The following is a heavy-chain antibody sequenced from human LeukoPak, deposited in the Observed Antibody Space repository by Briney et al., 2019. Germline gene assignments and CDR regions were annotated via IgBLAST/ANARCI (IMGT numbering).Heavy chain of an antibody. CDR1: GGSISSSSYY. V-gene: IGHV4-61*05. CDR3: ARGYCSSTSCYFLDWFDP. D-gene: IGHD2-2*01. J-gene: IGHJ5*02. Sequence: SETLSLTCTVSGGSISSSSYYWSWIRQPPGKGLEWIGYIYYSGSTNYNPSLKSRVTISVDTSKNQFSLKLSSVTAADTAVYYCARGYCSSTSCYFLDWFDPWGQGTLVTVSS. CDR2: IYYSGST.